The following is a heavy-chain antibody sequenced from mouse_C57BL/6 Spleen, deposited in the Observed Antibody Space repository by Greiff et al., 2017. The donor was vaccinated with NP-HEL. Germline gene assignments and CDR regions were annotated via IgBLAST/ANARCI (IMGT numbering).Heavy chain of an antibody. D-gene: IGHD2-1*01. Sequence: QVHVKQSGPGLVQPSQSLSITCTVSGFSLTSYGVHWVRQSPGKGLEWLGVIWRGGSTDYNAAFMSRLSITKDNSKSQVFFKMNSLQADDTAIYYCATSHGNYYAMDYWGQGTSVTVSS. V-gene: IGHV2-5*01. CDR2: IWRGGST. CDR3: ATSHGNYYAMDY. CDR1: GFSLTSYG. J-gene: IGHJ4*01.